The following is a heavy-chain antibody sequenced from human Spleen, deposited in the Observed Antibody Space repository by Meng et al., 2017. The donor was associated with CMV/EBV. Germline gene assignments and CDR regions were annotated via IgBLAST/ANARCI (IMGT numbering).Heavy chain of an antibody. CDR1: GFTFSDCT. CDR3: ATLTTVTTFDY. CDR2: IISSSSYM. Sequence: GESLKISCAASGFTFSDCTMNWVRQAPGRGLGWVSSIISSSSYMYYADSVKGRFTISRDNAKNSLYLQMNSLRAEDTAVYYCATLTTVTTFDYWGQGTLVTVSS. V-gene: IGHV3-21*01. J-gene: IGHJ4*02. D-gene: IGHD4-17*01.